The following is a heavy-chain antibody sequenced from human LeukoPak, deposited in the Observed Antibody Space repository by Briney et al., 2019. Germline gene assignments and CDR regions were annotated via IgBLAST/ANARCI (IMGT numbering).Heavy chain of an antibody. D-gene: IGHD2-2*02. CDR3: ARLGRANPYNY. V-gene: IGHV4-34*01. CDR1: GGSFSGYY. J-gene: IGHJ4*02. Sequence: SETLSLTCAVYGGSFSGYYWSWIRQPPGKGLEWIGEINHSGSTNYNPSLKSRVTISVDTSKNQFSLKLSSVTAADTAVYHCARLGRANPYNYWGQGTLVTVSS. CDR2: INHSGST.